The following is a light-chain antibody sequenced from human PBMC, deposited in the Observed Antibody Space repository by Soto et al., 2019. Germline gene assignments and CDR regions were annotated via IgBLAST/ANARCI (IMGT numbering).Light chain of an antibody. J-gene: IGKJ4*01. CDR3: QQRSNWPSLT. V-gene: IGKV3-11*01. Sequence: EIVLTQSPATLSLSPGERATLSCRASQSVSSYLAWYQQKPGQAPRLLIYDAFNRSTGIPARFSGSGSGTDFTLTISSLEPEYFGVYYCQQRSNWPSLTFGGGTKVEIK. CDR1: QSVSSY. CDR2: DAF.